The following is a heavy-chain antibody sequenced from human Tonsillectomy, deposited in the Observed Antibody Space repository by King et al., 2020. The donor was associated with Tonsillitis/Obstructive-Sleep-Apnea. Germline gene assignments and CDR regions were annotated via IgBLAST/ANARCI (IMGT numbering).Heavy chain of an antibody. CDR2: IYYSGST. CDR3: ARANYGDSYYIDY. CDR1: GGSISSDGYY. J-gene: IGHJ4*02. V-gene: IGHV4-31*01. D-gene: IGHD4-17*01. Sequence: VQLQESGPGLVKPSQTLSLTCTVSGGSISSDGYYWSWIRQHPGKGLEWIGYIYYSGSTYYNSSLRGLVTISVDTSKNQFSLKLSSVTAADTAVYYCARANYGDSYYIDYWGQGTLVTVSS.